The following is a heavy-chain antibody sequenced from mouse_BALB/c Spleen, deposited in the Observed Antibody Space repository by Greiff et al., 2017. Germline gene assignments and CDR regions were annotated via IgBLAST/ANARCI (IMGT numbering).Heavy chain of an antibody. CDR2: IRNKANGYTT. CDR3: ARVVDY. J-gene: IGHJ4*01. V-gene: IGHV7-3*02. Sequence: EVQLVESGGGLVQPGGSLRLSCATSGFTFTDYYMSWVRRPPGKALEWLGFIRNKANGYTTEYSASVKGRFTISRDNSQSILYLQMNTLRAEDSATYYCARVVDYWGQGTSVTVSS. CDR1: GFTFTDYY.